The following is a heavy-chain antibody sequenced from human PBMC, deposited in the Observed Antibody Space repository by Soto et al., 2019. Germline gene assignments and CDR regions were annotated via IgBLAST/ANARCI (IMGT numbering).Heavy chain of an antibody. CDR1: RVCVNMTY. Sequence: GGTLRISCAAYRVCVNMTYISWVRQVPGKGLEWVSIIYSDGYTYYAASVKGRFTISRDNFKNTLYLQMSSLRAEDTAVYYCARRKYCSSTTCFYYWGQGA. V-gene: IGHV3-66*01. CDR3: ARRKYCSSTTCFYY. CDR2: IYSDGYT. D-gene: IGHD2-2*01. J-gene: IGHJ4*02.